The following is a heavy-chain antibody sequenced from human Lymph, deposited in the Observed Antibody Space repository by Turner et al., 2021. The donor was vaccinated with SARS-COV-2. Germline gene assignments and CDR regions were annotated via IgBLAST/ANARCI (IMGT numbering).Heavy chain of an antibody. Sequence: QLQLQESGPGLVKPSETLSLTCTVSGGSISSSSYYWGWIRQPPGKGLEWIGSIYYSGSTYYNPSLKSRVTISVDTSKNQFSLKLTSVTAADTAVYYCARNDRVVVQSFDYWGQGTPVTVSS. CDR2: IYYSGST. D-gene: IGHD3-22*01. CDR3: ARNDRVVVQSFDY. CDR1: GGSISSSSYY. J-gene: IGHJ4*02. V-gene: IGHV4-39*01.